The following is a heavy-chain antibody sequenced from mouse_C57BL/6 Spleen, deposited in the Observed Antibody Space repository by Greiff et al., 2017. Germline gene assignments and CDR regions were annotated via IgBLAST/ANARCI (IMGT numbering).Heavy chain of an antibody. CDR3: TTATTVAGGAMDD. J-gene: IGHJ4*01. Sequence: EVQLQQSGAELVRPGASVKLSCTASGFNITDDYMHWVKQRPEQGLEWIGWIDPENGDPEYDSKFQGKATLTADTSSNTAYLQLSSLISEDTAVYYCTTATTVAGGAMDDWGQGTSVTVSS. CDR1: GFNITDDY. D-gene: IGHD1-1*01. CDR2: IDPENGDP. V-gene: IGHV14-4*01.